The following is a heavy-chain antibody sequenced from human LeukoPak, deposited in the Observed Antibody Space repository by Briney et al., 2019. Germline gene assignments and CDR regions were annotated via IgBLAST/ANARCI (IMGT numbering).Heavy chain of an antibody. Sequence: SVKVSCKASGGTFSSYAISWVRQAPGQGLEWMGRIIPILGIANYAQKFQGRVTITADKSTSTAYMELSSLRSEDTAVYYCARDDLIKADGGWYGDYYYGMDVWGQGTTVTVSS. CDR2: IIPILGIA. CDR1: GGTFSSYA. J-gene: IGHJ6*02. CDR3: ARDDLIKADGGWYGDYYYGMDV. D-gene: IGHD6-19*01. V-gene: IGHV1-69*04.